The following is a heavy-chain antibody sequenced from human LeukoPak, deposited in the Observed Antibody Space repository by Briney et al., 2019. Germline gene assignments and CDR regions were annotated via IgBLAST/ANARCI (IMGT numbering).Heavy chain of an antibody. CDR3: ARQRIVVVPAASYYFDY. Sequence: ASVKVSCKASGYTFTSYGISWVRQAPGQGLEWMGWIIAYNGNTNYAQKLQGRVTMTTDTSTSTAYMELRSLRSDDTAVYYCARQRIVVVPAASYYFDYWGQGTLVTVSS. CDR2: IIAYNGNT. D-gene: IGHD2-2*01. CDR1: GYTFTSYG. V-gene: IGHV1-18*01. J-gene: IGHJ4*02.